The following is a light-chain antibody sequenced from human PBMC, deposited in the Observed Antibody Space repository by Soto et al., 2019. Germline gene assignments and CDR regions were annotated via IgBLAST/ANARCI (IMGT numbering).Light chain of an antibody. J-gene: IGKJ4*01. Sequence: TITCRASQGIDSNLDWYQQKAGKAPKLLIYAASTLQSGVPFRLSGSGSGTEFTLIISSLQNDDVATYFCQKYDSDTLTFGGGTKVDI. CDR2: AAS. V-gene: IGKV1-27*01. CDR1: QGIDSN. CDR3: QKYDSDTLT.